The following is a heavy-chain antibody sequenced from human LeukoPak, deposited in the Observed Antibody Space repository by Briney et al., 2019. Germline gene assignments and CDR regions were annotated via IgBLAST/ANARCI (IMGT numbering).Heavy chain of an antibody. V-gene: IGHV1-18*01. D-gene: IGHD4-23*01. CDR1: GYTFTSYG. J-gene: IGHJ4*02. CDR3: ARDLAYGGKGVESFDY. CDR2: ISAYNGNT. Sequence: GASVKVSCKASGYTFTSYGISWVRQAPGQGLEWMGWISAYNGNTNYAQKLQGRVTTTTDTSTSTAYMELRSLRSDDTAVYYCARDLAYGGKGVESFDYWGQGTLVTVSS.